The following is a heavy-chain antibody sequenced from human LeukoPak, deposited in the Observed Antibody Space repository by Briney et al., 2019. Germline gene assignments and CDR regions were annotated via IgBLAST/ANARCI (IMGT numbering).Heavy chain of an antibody. CDR1: GFTFSSYG. V-gene: IGHV3-23*01. CDR3: AKSSGYDSDYYYYMDV. D-gene: IGHD5-12*01. Sequence: PGGSLRLSCAASGFTFSSYGMSWVRQAPGKGLEWVSAISGSGGSTYYADSVKGRFTISRDNSKNTLYLQMNSLRAEDTAVYYCAKSSGYDSDYYYYMDVWGKGTTVTISS. CDR2: ISGSGGST. J-gene: IGHJ6*03.